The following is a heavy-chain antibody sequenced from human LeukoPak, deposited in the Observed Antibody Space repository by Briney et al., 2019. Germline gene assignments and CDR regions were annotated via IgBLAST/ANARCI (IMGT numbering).Heavy chain of an antibody. CDR2: IIDSGIST. Sequence: PGGSLRLSCAASGFTFNSYAMTWVRQAPEKGLEWVSSIIDSGISTYYGDSVKGRFTISRDNSKNTLYLQMNSLRAEDTAVYYCAKVRTSVAGAGIGVFDYWGQGTLVTVSS. D-gene: IGHD6-19*01. V-gene: IGHV3-23*01. J-gene: IGHJ4*02. CDR1: GFTFNSYA. CDR3: AKVRTSVAGAGIGVFDY.